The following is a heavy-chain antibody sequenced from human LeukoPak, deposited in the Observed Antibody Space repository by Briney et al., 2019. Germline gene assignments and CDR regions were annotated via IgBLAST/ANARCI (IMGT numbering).Heavy chain of an antibody. V-gene: IGHV4-34*01. CDR3: ARPYDSSGYYNY. J-gene: IGHJ4*02. CDR2: INHSGST. Sequence: SETLSLTCAVYGGSFSGYYWSWIRQPPGKGLEWIGEINHSGSTNYNPSLKSRVTIPVDTSKNQFSLKLSSVTAADTAVYYCARPYDSSGYYNYWGQGTLVTVSS. D-gene: IGHD3-22*01. CDR1: GGSFSGYY.